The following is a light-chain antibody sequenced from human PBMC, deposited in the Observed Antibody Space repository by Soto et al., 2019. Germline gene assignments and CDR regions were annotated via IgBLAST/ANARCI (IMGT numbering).Light chain of an antibody. V-gene: IGKV1-5*03. Sequence: EIHLTPDPSTLHESVAPSFSISCRASQTISSWLAWYQQKPGKAPKLLIYKASTLKSGVPSRFSGSGSGTEFTLTISSLQPDDFATYYCQHYNSYSEAFGQGTKVDIK. J-gene: IGKJ1*01. CDR2: KAS. CDR3: QHYNSYSEA. CDR1: QTISSW.